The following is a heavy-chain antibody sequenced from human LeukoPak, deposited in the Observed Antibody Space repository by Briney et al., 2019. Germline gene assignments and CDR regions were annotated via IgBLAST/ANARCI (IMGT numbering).Heavy chain of an antibody. Sequence: SETLSLTCTVSGGSVSNYYWSWIRQPPGKGLEWIGYISYSGSTNYNPSLKSRVTISVDTSKNQFSLQLSSVTAADSAVYHCARGYSSGRIDYWGQGTLGPVSS. CDR1: GGSVSNYY. CDR3: ARGYSSGRIDY. V-gene: IGHV4-59*02. CDR2: ISYSGST. J-gene: IGHJ4*02. D-gene: IGHD6-19*01.